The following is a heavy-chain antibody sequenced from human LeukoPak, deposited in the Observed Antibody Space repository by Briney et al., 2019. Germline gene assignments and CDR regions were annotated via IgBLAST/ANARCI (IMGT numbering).Heavy chain of an antibody. J-gene: IGHJ4*02. Sequence: ASVKVSCKASGYTFTGYYIHWVRQAPEQGLEWMGRISPNSGGTNYAQKFQGRVTMTRDTSITTAYMELSRLRSDDTAMYYCTVWFGELTHWGQGTLVTVSS. V-gene: IGHV1-2*06. D-gene: IGHD3-10*01. CDR1: GYTFTGYY. CDR3: TVWFGELTH. CDR2: ISPNSGGT.